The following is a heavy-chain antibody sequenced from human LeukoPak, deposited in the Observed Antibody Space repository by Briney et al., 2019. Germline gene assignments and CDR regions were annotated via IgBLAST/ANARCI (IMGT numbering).Heavy chain of an antibody. CDR3: ARGASCTSPSCSTTPYYFDN. V-gene: IGHV3-23*01. J-gene: IGHJ4*02. CDR2: ISGSGGST. D-gene: IGHD2-2*01. CDR1: GFTFSSYA. Sequence: PGGSLRLSCAASGFTFSSYAMSWVRQAPGKGLEWVSAISGSGGSTYYADSVKGRFTISRDNSKNTLYLQMNSLRAEDTAVYYCARGASCTSPSCSTTPYYFDNWGQGALVTVSS.